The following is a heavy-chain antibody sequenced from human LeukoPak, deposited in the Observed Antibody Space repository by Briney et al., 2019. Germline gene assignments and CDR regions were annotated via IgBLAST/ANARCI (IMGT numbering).Heavy chain of an antibody. CDR1: GFTFSSYS. V-gene: IGHV3-21*01. CDR3: ARFKPAHADYGGNASPYMDV. D-gene: IGHD4-23*01. J-gene: IGHJ6*03. Sequence: PGGSLRLSCAASGFTFSSYSMKWVRQAPGKGLEWVSSISSSSSYIYYADSVKGRFTISRDNAKNSLYLQMNSLRAEDTAVYYCARFKPAHADYGGNASPYMDVWGKGTTVTVSS. CDR2: ISSSSSYI.